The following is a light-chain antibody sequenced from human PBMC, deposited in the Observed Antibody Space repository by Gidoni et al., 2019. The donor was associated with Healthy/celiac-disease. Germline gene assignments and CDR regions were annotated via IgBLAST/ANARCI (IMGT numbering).Light chain of an antibody. V-gene: IGKV1-39*01. CDR1: QSISSY. Sequence: DIQMTQSPSSLSASVGDRVTITCRASQSISSYLNWYQQKPGKAPKLLIYAASSLQSGVPSRFSGSGSGTDFTLTISSLQPEDFATYYCQQSDSTLTFGQXTRLEIK. CDR2: AAS. J-gene: IGKJ5*01. CDR3: QQSDSTLT.